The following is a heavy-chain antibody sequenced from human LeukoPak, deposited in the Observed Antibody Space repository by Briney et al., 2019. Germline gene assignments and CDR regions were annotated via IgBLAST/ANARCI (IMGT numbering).Heavy chain of an antibody. Sequence: GGSLRLSCAASGFTYSSYAMSWVRQAPGKGLERVSAISGSGGNTYYADSVKGRFTISRDNSKNTLYLQMNSLRAEDTAVYYCAKDGYPNSAGTTYFDYWGQGTLVTVSS. D-gene: IGHD1-7*01. CDR1: GFTYSSYA. CDR2: ISGSGGNT. J-gene: IGHJ4*02. V-gene: IGHV3-23*01. CDR3: AKDGYPNSAGTTYFDY.